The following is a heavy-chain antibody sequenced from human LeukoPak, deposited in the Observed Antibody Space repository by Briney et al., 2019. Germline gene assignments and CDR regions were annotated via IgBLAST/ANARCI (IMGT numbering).Heavy chain of an antibody. V-gene: IGHV3-7*01. CDR3: ARDGGIIRFGGQDV. D-gene: IGHD3-16*01. J-gene: IGHJ6*02. CDR2: MNRDGSEK. CDR1: GFTFSSYW. Sequence: GGSLRLSCAASGFTFSSYWMSWVRQAPGKELEWVANMNRDGSEKNYVDSIKGRFTISRDNAANSLYLQMNSLRVEDTAVYYCARDGGIIRFGGQDVWGQGTTVIVS.